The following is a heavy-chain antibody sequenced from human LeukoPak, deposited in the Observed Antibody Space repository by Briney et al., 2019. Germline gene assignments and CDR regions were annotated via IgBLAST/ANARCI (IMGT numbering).Heavy chain of an antibody. D-gene: IGHD3-10*01. CDR3: TTGPFDYYGSASYLANGMDV. CDR2: IKSKTDGGTT. J-gene: IGHJ6*02. V-gene: IGHV3-15*01. Sequence: GGSLRLSCAASGFTFSNAWTSWVRQAPGKGLEWVGRIKSKTDGGTTDYTAPVKGRFTISRDDSKNTLYLQMNSLKTEDTAVYYCTTGPFDYYGSASYLANGMDVWGQGTTVTVSS. CDR1: GFTFSNAW.